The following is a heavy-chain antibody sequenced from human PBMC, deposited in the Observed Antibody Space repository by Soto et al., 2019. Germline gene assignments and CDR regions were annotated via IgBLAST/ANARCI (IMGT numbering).Heavy chain of an antibody. V-gene: IGHV3-33*01. D-gene: IGHD1-26*01. CDR3: ATTHDSGSYGADY. J-gene: IGHJ4*02. Sequence: VAVIWYDGSNKYYADSVKGRFTISRDNSKNTLYLQMNSLRAEDTAVYYCATTHDSGSYGADYWGQGTLVTVSS. CDR2: IWYDGSNK.